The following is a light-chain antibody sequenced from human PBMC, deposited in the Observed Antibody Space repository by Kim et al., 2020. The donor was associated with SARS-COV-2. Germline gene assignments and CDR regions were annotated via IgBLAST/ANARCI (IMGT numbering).Light chain of an antibody. J-gene: IGLJ2*01. V-gene: IGLV4-69*01. CDR1: SGHSNYA. CDR2: LNSDGSY. Sequence: QLVLTQSPSASASLGASAKLTCTLSSGHSNYAITWHQQLPQKGPRYLMRLNSDGSYKKGDGIPDRFSGSASGADRYLIIYSLQSEDEADYYCQTWTTGIQVFGGGTQLTVL. CDR3: QTWTTGIQV.